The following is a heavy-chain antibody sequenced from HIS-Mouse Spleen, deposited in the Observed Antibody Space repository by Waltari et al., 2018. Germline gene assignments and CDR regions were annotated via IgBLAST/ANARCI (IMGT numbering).Heavy chain of an antibody. J-gene: IGHJ2*01. CDR3: AREIPYSSSWYDWYFDL. CDR2: IYYSGSN. D-gene: IGHD6-13*01. Sequence: QLQLQESGPGLVKPSETLSLTCTVSGGSISSSSYYWGWFRQPPGKGLEWIGGIYYSGSNSYNPALKSRVTISGDTSKNQFSLKLSSVTAADTAVYYCAREIPYSSSWYDWYFDLWGRGTLVTVSS. V-gene: IGHV4-39*07. CDR1: GGSISSSSYY.